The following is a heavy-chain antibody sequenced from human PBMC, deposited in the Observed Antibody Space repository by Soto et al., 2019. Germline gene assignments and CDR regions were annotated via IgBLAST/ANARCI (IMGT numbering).Heavy chain of an antibody. CDR1: GFSLDHYA. J-gene: IGHJ4*02. D-gene: IGHD2-15*01. CDR2: ISWDSGVI. Sequence: EVHLVESGGGLAQPGRSLRLSCVASGFSLDHYAMHWVRQAPGKGLEWVSGISWDSGVIDYADSVRGRFTISRDNAKNSLCLQMTSLRAEDTALYYCVKDNVGVYCSGGSCYFDYWGQGSLVTVSS. CDR3: VKDNVGVYCSGGSCYFDY. V-gene: IGHV3-9*01.